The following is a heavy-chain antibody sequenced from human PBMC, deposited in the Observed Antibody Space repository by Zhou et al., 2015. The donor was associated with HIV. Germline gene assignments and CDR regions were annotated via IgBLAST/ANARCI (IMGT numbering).Heavy chain of an antibody. Sequence: QVQLVQSGAEVKKPGSSVKVSCKASGGTFNNHGISWVRQAPGQGLEWMGGIVPFFGTANYAQKFQGRVTITADRSTSTAYMELRSLTSEDTAVYYCARDRGAARPDWRYFDLWGRGTLVTVSS. CDR1: GGTFNNHG. J-gene: IGHJ2*01. CDR3: ARDRGAARPDWRYFDL. CDR2: IVPFFGTA. D-gene: IGHD6-6*01. V-gene: IGHV1-69*06.